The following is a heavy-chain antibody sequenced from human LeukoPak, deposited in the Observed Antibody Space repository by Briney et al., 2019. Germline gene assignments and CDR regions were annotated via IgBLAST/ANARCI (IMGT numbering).Heavy chain of an antibody. J-gene: IGHJ6*02. CDR3: VRGIAAADDYYYGMDV. V-gene: IGHV1-2*04. CDR1: GYTFTGYY. Sequence: ASVKVSCKASGYTFTGYYMHWLRQAPGQGLEWMGWINPNSGGTNYAQKFQGWVTMTRDTSISTAYMELSRLRSDDTAVYYCVRGIAAADDYYYGMDVWGQGTTVTVSS. D-gene: IGHD6-13*01. CDR2: INPNSGGT.